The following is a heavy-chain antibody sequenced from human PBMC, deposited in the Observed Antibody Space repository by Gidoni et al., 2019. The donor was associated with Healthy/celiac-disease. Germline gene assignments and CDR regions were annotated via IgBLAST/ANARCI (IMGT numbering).Heavy chain of an antibody. J-gene: IGHJ4*02. CDR1: GFTFSSYA. V-gene: IGHV3-30-3*01. CDR2: ISYDGSNK. CDR3: ARESPTVTTSLLDY. Sequence: QVQLVESGGGVVQPGRSLRLCCAASGFTFSSYAMHWVRQAPGKGLEWVAVISYDGSNKYYADSVKGRFTISRDNSKNTLYLQMNSLRAEDTAVYYCARESPTVTTSLLDYWGQGTLVTVSS. D-gene: IGHD4-17*01.